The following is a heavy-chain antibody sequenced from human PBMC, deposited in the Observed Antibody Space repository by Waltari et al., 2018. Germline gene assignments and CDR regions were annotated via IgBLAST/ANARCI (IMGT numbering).Heavy chain of an antibody. Sequence: QVQLVQSGAEVKKPGSSVKVSCKASGGTFSSYAISWVRQAPGQGLEWMGGIIPSLGIANYAQKFKGRVTITADESTSTAYMELSSLRSEDTAVYYCASRSGSTVAVGYFDYWGQGTLVTVSS. CDR3: ASRSGSTVAVGYFDY. V-gene: IGHV1-69*04. D-gene: IGHD6-19*01. J-gene: IGHJ4*02. CDR2: IIPSLGIA. CDR1: GGTFSSYA.